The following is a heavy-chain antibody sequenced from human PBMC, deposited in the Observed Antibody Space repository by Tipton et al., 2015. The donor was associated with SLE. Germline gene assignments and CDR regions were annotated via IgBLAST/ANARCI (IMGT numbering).Heavy chain of an antibody. CDR1: GGSFSGYY. J-gene: IGHJ3*02. V-gene: IGHV4-34*01. Sequence: TLSLTCAVYGGSFSGYYWSWIRKPPGKGLEWIGEINHSGNTNYNPSLKSRVTISVDTSKNQFSQKLSSVTAADTAVYYCARGARASIAARKAFDIWGQGTMVTVSS. D-gene: IGHD6-6*01. CDR3: ARGARASIAARKAFDI. CDR2: INHSGNT.